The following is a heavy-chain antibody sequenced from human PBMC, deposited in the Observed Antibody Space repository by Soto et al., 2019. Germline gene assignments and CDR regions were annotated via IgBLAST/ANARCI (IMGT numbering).Heavy chain of an antibody. V-gene: IGHV4-34*01. J-gene: IGHJ4*02. Sequence: PSETLSLTCAVYGGSFSGYYWSWIRQPPGKGLEWIGEINHSGSTNYNPSLKSRVTISVDTSKNQSSLKLSSVTAAGTAVYYCARGMLWADYWGQGTLVTVSS. CDR2: INHSGST. D-gene: IGHD2-2*01. CDR3: ARGMLWADY. CDR1: GGSFSGYY.